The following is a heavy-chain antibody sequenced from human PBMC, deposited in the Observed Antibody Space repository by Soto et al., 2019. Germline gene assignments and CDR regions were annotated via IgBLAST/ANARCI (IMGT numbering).Heavy chain of an antibody. V-gene: IGHV3-30*18. Sequence: GGSLRLSCAASGFTFSSYGMHWVRQAPGKGLEWVAVISYYGRNKYYADAVKGRFTISRDNSKNTLYLQMSSLRAEDTAVYYCVKDGSSGWPYFYDMDVWGQGTTVTVSS. D-gene: IGHD6-19*01. CDR3: VKDGSSGWPYFYDMDV. CDR1: GFTFSSYG. CDR2: ISYYGRNK. J-gene: IGHJ6*02.